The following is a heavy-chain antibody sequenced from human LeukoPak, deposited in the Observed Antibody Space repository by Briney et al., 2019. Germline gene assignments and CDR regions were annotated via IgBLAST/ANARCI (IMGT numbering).Heavy chain of an antibody. V-gene: IGHV4-4*07. CDR2: IYSSGST. CDR1: GGSISSYY. D-gene: IGHD6-19*01. Sequence: SETLSLTCTVSGGSISSYYWSWIRQPAGKGLEWIGRIYSSGSTNYNPSLKSRVTMSPDMSKNQFSLKLSSATAADTAMYYCARDGMAGGWGQGILVTVSS. CDR3: ARDGMAGG. J-gene: IGHJ4*02.